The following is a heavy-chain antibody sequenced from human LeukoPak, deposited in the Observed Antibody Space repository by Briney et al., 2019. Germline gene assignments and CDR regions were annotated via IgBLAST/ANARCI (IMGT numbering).Heavy chain of an antibody. V-gene: IGHV4-34*01. CDR3: ARHYGSGSYLDFFDY. CDR2: IYYSGST. J-gene: IGHJ4*02. CDR1: GGPFSGYY. D-gene: IGHD3-10*01. Sequence: PSETLSLTCAVYGGPFSGYYWNWIRQPPGKGLEWIGSIYYSGSTYYNPSLKSRVTISVDTSKNQFSLKLSSVTAADTAVYYCARHYGSGSYLDFFDYWGQGTLVTVSS.